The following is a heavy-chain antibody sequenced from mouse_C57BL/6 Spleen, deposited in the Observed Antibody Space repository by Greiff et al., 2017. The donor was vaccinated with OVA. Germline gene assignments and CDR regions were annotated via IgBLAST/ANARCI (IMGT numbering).Heavy chain of an antibody. CDR2: IRNKANGYTT. CDR3: ARSSYGYEDY. Sequence: EVKLVESGGDLVQPGGSLSLSCAASGFTFTDYYMSWVRQPPGKALEWLGFIRNKANGYTTEYSASVKGRFTISRDNSQSILYLQMNALRAEDSATYYCARSSYGYEDYWGQGTTLTVSS. J-gene: IGHJ2*01. V-gene: IGHV7-3*01. CDR1: GFTFTDYY. D-gene: IGHD2-9*01.